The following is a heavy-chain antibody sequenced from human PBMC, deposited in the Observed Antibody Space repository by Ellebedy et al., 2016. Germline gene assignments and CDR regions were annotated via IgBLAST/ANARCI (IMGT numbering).Heavy chain of an antibody. Sequence: GGSLRLSXTASGFTFGSYAMSWVRQAPGRGLEWVANINQDGNEEYYVDSVKGRFTLSRDNAKNSLDLQMNSLRTEDTATYYCARRMTIPGVSRWGYGLDVWGLGTTVIVSS. CDR1: GFTFGSYA. J-gene: IGHJ6*02. D-gene: IGHD2-2*01. V-gene: IGHV3-7*04. CDR3: ARRMTIPGVSRWGYGLDV. CDR2: INQDGNEE.